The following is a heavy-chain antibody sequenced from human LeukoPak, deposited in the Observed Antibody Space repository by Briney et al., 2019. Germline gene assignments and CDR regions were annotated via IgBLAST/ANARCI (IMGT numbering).Heavy chain of an antibody. V-gene: IGHV3-21*01. CDR2: ISSSSSYI. CDR1: GFTFTTYA. Sequence: GGSLRLSCAASGFTFTTYAMGWVRQAPGEGLEWVSSISSSSSYIYYADSVKGRFTISRDNAKNSLYLQMNSLRAEDTAVYYCARAAELRFLEWLPESVDYWGQGTLVTVSS. D-gene: IGHD3-3*01. J-gene: IGHJ4*02. CDR3: ARAAELRFLEWLPESVDY.